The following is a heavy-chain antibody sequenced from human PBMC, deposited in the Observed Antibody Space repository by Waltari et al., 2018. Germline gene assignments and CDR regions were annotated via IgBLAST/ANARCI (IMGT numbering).Heavy chain of an antibody. J-gene: IGHJ4*02. Sequence: EVQLVESGGTMVQPGGSLRLFCAASGFPFKNYEMNWLRQAPGKGREWVAYISSGATTIFYTDSVKGRFTISRDNAKNSVYLQMNSLRADDTAIYYCARGEGGANEYWGQGTVVTVSS. D-gene: IGHD1-26*01. CDR1: GFPFKNYE. CDR2: ISSGATTI. V-gene: IGHV3-48*03. CDR3: ARGEGGANEY.